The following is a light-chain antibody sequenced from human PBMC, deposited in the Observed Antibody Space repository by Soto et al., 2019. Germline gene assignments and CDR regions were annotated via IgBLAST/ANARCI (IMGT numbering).Light chain of an antibody. V-gene: IGLV1-40*01. Sequence: QSVLTQPPSVSGAPGQRVTISCTGSSSNIGAGYDVHWYQQRPGTAPKLLIFGNINRPSGVPDRFSGSKSDTSASLAITGLQAEDEGDYYCQSYDSTRSARYVFGTGTKLTVL. CDR1: SSNIGAGYD. CDR3: QSYDSTRSARYV. J-gene: IGLJ1*01. CDR2: GNI.